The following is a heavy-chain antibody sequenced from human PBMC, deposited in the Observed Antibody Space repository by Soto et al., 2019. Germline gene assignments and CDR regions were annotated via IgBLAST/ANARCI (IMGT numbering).Heavy chain of an antibody. V-gene: IGHV4-34*02. CDR1: GASFSPYY. D-gene: IGHD3-16*01. Sequence: QVQPQQWGAGLLKPSETLSLTCAIYGASFSPYYWGWVRQPPGKGLEWIGEVNLSGNTNYNPSLKSRVSISVDASKNQFSLRLTSLTAADTAVYYCARSPTFYNYVWGNSTYWAQGTLVTVSS. J-gene: IGHJ4*02. CDR2: VNLSGNT. CDR3: ARSPTFYNYVWGNSTY.